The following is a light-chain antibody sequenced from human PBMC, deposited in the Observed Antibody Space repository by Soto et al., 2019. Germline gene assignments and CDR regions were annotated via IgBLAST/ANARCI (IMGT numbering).Light chain of an antibody. V-gene: IGKV1D-12*01. J-gene: IGKJ4*01. Sequence: DIQMTQSPSSVSASVGDRVTITCRASQGISSWLAWYQQKPGKAPELLMFAASSLQSGVPSRFSGSGSGTEFILTLSSVQPEDSATYYCQQTNSFPLTFGGGTQVDI. CDR3: QQTNSFPLT. CDR2: AAS. CDR1: QGISSW.